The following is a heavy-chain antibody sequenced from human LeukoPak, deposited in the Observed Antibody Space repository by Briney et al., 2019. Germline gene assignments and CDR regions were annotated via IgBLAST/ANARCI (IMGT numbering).Heavy chain of an antibody. CDR3: ARDPQRWQQLPHYWYPDL. CDR1: GFTFSSYA. V-gene: IGHV3-30-3*01. J-gene: IGHJ2*01. Sequence: GGSLRLSCAASGFTFSSYAMHWVRQAPGKGLEWVAVISYDGSNKYNADSVKGRFTMSRDNSKNTLYLQMNSLTSDDTAVYYCARDPQRWQQLPHYWYPDLWGRGTLVIVSS. CDR2: ISYDGSNK. D-gene: IGHD5-24*01.